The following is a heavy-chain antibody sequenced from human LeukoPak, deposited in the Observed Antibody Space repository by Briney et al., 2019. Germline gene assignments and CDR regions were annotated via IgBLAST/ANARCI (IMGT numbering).Heavy chain of an antibody. CDR2: ISSSSSYI. J-gene: IGHJ4*02. CDR3: ARAGGGTYIKVLDY. CDR1: GFTFSSYS. D-gene: IGHD2-15*01. V-gene: IGHV3-21*01. Sequence: PGGSLRLSCAASGFTFSSYSMNWVRQAPGKGLEWVSSISSSSSYIYYADSVKGRFTISRDNAKNSLYLQMNSLRAEDTAVYYCARAGGGTYIKVLDYWGQGTLVTVSS.